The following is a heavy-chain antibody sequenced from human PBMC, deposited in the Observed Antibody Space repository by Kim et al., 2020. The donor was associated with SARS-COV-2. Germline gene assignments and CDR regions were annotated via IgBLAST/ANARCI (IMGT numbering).Heavy chain of an antibody. Sequence: SLKSRVTISVDTSKNQFSLKLSSVTAADTAVYYCARGRRNFWSGYHHFDYWGQGTLVTVSS. J-gene: IGHJ4*02. CDR3: ARGRRNFWSGYHHFDY. V-gene: IGHV4-34*01. D-gene: IGHD3-3*01.